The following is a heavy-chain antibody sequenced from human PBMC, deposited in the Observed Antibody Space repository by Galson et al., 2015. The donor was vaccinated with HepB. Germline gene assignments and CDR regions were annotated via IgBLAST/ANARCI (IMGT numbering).Heavy chain of an antibody. V-gene: IGHV3-23*01. CDR3: AKVGITMIVVASEAAFDI. J-gene: IGHJ3*02. CDR2: ISGSGGST. CDR1: GFTFSSYA. Sequence: SLRLSCAASGFTFSSYAMSWVRQAPGKGLEWVSAISGSGGSTYYADSVKGRFTISRDNSKNTLYLQMNSLRAEDTAVYYCAKVGITMIVVASEAAFDIWGQGTMVTVSS. D-gene: IGHD3-22*01.